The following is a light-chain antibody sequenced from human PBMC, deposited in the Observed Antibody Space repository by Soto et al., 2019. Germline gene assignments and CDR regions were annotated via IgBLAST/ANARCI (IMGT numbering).Light chain of an antibody. CDR1: QSVTIN. J-gene: IGKJ4*01. CDR3: QQYHHWPVT. V-gene: IGKV3-15*01. CDR2: VAS. Sequence: ILLTQSPDTLSVSPGERGTLSCRASQSVTINLSWYQHTPGQSPRLLISVASSGATGLPSRFRGSGSGTDFTLTINSLQSQDAAVYYCQQYHHWPVTFGGGANVEIK.